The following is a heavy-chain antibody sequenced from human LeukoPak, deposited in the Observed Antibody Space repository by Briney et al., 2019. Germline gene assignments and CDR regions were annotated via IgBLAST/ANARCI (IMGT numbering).Heavy chain of an antibody. V-gene: IGHV3-7*01. J-gene: IGHJ3*02. Sequence: GGSLRLSCAVSGFTFSNYWMTWVRQAPGKGLEWLANINSEGSKEDYADSMEGRFTISRDNARNLVSLQMSSLRADDTAVYYCARSGYPGAFDIWGQGTMVTVSS. CDR3: ARSGYPGAFDI. CDR1: GFTFSNYW. D-gene: IGHD2-15*01. CDR2: INSEGSKE.